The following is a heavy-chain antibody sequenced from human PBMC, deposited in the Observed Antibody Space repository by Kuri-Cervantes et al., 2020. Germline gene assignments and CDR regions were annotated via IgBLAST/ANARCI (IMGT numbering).Heavy chain of an antibody. CDR3: AIHRKAYYYDSSGRKNAFDI. CDR1: GSTFSSYS. D-gene: IGHD3-22*01. V-gene: IGHV3-21*01. J-gene: IGHJ3*02. Sequence: GGSLRLSCAASGSTFSSYSMNWVRQAPGKGLEWVSSISSSSSYIYYADSVKGRFTISRDSAKNSLYLQMNSLRAEDTAVYYCAIHRKAYYYDSSGRKNAFDIWGQGTMVTVSS. CDR2: ISSSSSYI.